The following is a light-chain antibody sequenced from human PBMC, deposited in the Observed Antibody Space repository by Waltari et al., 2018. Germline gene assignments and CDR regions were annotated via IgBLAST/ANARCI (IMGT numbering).Light chain of an antibody. V-gene: IGKV3-20*01. J-gene: IGKJ4*01. CDR2: DAS. CDR1: QCVSGGY. Sequence: EIVFTQSPGTRSLSPVERATLSCRASQCVSGGYLAWYQQRPGQAPRLLIYDASSRATGISDRFSGSGSGTDFTLTISRLEPEDFAVYNCQQYGSSPLTFGGGTKVEIK. CDR3: QQYGSSPLT.